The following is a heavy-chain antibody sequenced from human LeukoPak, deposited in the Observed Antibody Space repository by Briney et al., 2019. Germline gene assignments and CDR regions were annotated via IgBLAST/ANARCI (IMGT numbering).Heavy chain of an antibody. CDR1: GGSISSYY. CDR2: IYYSGST. J-gene: IGHJ6*03. Sequence: SETLSLTCTVSGGSISSYYWNWIRQPPGKGLEWIGYIYYSGSTNYNPSLKSRVTISVDTSKNQFSLKLSSVTAADTAVYYCARDVGAAGTRYYYYYMDVWGKGTTVTISS. D-gene: IGHD6-13*01. CDR3: ARDVGAAGTRYYYYYMDV. V-gene: IGHV4-59*01.